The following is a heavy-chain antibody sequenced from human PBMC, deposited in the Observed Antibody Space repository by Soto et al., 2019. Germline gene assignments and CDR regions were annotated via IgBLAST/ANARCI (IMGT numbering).Heavy chain of an antibody. D-gene: IGHD3-9*01. Sequence: PGESLKISCKVSGYIFTNYWIGWVRQIPGKGLEWMGIINPADSDTRYSPSFQGQVTVSVDKSISTAYLHRGSLKASDTAMYYCVRPDSTGYYSHWGQGTPVTVSS. J-gene: IGHJ4*02. V-gene: IGHV5-51*01. CDR1: GYIFTNYW. CDR2: INPADSDT. CDR3: VRPDSTGYYSH.